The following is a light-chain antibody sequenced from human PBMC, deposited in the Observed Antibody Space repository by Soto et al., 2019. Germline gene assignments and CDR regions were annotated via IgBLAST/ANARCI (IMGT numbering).Light chain of an antibody. J-gene: IGKJ1*01. CDR2: DAS. V-gene: IGKV3-11*01. CDR1: QSVGRS. CDR3: QQRANWPRT. Sequence: EIVWTQSPATLSLSPGERVKLSCRASQSVGRSLAWYQQKPGQAPRLLIYDASNRATGIPARFSGSGSGTDFTLTISSLEPEDFAVYYCQQRANWPRTFGQGTKV.